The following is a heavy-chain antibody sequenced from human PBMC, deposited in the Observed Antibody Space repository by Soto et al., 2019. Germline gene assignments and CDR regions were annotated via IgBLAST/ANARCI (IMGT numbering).Heavy chain of an antibody. Sequence: GGSLRLSCAASGFTFSSYAMHWVRQAPGKGLEWVAVISYDGSNKYYADSVKGRFTISRDNSKNTLYLQMNSLRAEDTAVYYCARDIYGMDVWGQGTTVTVSS. CDR1: GFTFSSYA. J-gene: IGHJ6*02. CDR3: ARDIYGMDV. V-gene: IGHV3-30-3*01. CDR2: ISYDGSNK.